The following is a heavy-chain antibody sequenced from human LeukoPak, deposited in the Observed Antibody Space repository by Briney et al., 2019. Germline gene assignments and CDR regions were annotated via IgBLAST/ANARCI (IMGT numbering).Heavy chain of an antibody. CDR1: GFTFSSYW. V-gene: IGHV3-7*01. CDR2: IKQDGSEK. Sequence: GGSLRLSCAASGFTFSSYWMSWVRQAPGKGLEWVANIKQDGSEKYYVDSVKGRFTISRDNAKNSLYLQMNSLRAEDTAVYYCATRGPTTVVNPPGGPQHYYYGMDVWGQGTTVTVSS. CDR3: ATRGPTTVVNPPGGPQHYYYGMDV. D-gene: IGHD4-17*01. J-gene: IGHJ6*02.